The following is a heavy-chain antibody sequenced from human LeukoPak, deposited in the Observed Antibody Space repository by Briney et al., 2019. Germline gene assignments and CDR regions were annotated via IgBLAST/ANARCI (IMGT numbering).Heavy chain of an antibody. CDR2: INHSGST. CDR1: GGSFSGYY. V-gene: IGHV4-34*01. Sequence: SETLSLTCAVYGGSFSGYYWSWIRQPPGKGLEWIGEINHSGSTNYNPSLKSRVTISVDTSKNQFSLKLRSVIAADTAVYYCARVTGYVIEDNFDYWGQGTLVTVSS. D-gene: IGHD2-15*01. J-gene: IGHJ4*02. CDR3: ARVTGYVIEDNFDY.